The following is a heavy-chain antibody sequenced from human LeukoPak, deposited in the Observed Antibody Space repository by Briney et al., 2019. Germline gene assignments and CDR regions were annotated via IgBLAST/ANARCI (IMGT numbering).Heavy chain of an antibody. J-gene: IGHJ6*02. Sequence: PGGSLRLSCAASGFTFSSYGMHWVRQAPGRGLEWVAVIWYDGSNKYYADSVKGRFTISRDNSKNTLYLQMNSLRAEDTAVYYCASIVATGDYYYYYGMGVWGQGTRSPSP. CDR2: IWYDGSNK. D-gene: IGHD5-12*01. CDR3: ASIVATGDYYYYYGMGV. V-gene: IGHV3-33*01. CDR1: GFTFSSYG.